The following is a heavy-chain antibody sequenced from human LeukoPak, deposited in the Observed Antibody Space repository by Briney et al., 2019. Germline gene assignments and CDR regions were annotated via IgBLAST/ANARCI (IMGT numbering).Heavy chain of an antibody. CDR3: AKAPVPTCRGAFCYPFDY. CDR1: GFTLGSYA. CDR2: ISDTGNT. D-gene: IGHD2-15*01. J-gene: IGHJ4*02. V-gene: IGHV3-23*01. Sequence: GGSLRLSGAASGFTLGSYAMSWVRQAPGKGLEWVSAISDTGNTYHADSVRGRFTISRDSSKNTLFLQMNRLRPADAAVYYCAKAPVPTCRGAFCYPFDYWGLGTLVTVSS.